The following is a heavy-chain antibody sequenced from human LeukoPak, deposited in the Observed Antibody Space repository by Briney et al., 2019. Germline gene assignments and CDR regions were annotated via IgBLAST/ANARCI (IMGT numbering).Heavy chain of an antibody. CDR2: IGTAGDT. D-gene: IGHD2-15*01. V-gene: IGHV3-13*01. Sequence: PGGSLRLSCAASGFTFSNYDMHWVRQATGKVLEWVSAIGTAGDTYYPGSVKGRFTISRENAKNSLYLQMNSLRAGDTAVYYCARDRGGGHMDVWGKGTTVTISS. J-gene: IGHJ6*03. CDR3: ARDRGGGHMDV. CDR1: GFTFSNYD.